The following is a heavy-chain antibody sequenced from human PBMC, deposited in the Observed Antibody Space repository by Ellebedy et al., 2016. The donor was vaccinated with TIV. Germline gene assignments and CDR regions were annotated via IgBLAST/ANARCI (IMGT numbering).Heavy chain of an antibody. D-gene: IGHD5-18*01. V-gene: IGHV4-38-2*02. J-gene: IGHJ4*02. CDR2: IYHSGNT. Sequence: MPSETLSLTCTVSGYSISRGYYWGWIRQPPGKGLGWIGNIYHSGNTYYNPSLKNRVTISVDTSKTQFSLTLDSVTAADTAVYYCARHFRYTYGHLIDWGPGILVTVAS. CDR1: GYSISRGYY. CDR3: ARHFRYTYGHLID.